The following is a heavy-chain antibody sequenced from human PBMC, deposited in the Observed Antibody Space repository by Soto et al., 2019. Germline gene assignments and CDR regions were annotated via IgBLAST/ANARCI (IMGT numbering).Heavy chain of an antibody. D-gene: IGHD4-17*01. CDR3: AKADYGDYEGNFDY. Sequence: GGSLRLSCAASGFTFSSYGMHWVRQAPGKGLEWVAVISYDGSNKYYADSVKGRFTISRDNSKNTLYLQMNSLRAEDTAVYYCAKADYGDYEGNFDYWGQGTLVTVSS. CDR2: ISYDGSNK. CDR1: GFTFSSYG. V-gene: IGHV3-30*18. J-gene: IGHJ4*02.